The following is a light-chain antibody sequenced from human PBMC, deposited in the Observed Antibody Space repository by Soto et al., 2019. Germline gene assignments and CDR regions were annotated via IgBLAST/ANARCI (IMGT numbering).Light chain of an antibody. CDR3: GAFTGTTYV. J-gene: IGLJ1*01. CDR2: DVS. Sequence: QSALTQPASVSGSPGQSITISCTGSGSDVGGNKYVSWYQQYPGKAPKLMICDVSNRPSGVSNRFSGSKSGNTASLTISGLQAEDEADYYCGAFTGTTYVFGTGTKVTVL. V-gene: IGLV2-14*01. CDR1: GSDVGGNKY.